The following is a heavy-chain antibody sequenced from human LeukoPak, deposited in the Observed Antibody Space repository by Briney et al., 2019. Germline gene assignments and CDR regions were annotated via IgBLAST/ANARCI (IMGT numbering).Heavy chain of an antibody. J-gene: IGHJ4*02. CDR3: TRDPRRLDY. Sequence: PGGSLRLSCAVSGFSFSDYYMTWVRQAPGKGLEWLSYISGNSGDINYLDSVRGRFTISRDNAKNSLYLQMNSLRVEDTAVYYCTRDPRRLDYLGQGTLVTVSS. CDR2: ISGNSGDI. CDR1: GFSFSDYY. V-gene: IGHV3-11*05.